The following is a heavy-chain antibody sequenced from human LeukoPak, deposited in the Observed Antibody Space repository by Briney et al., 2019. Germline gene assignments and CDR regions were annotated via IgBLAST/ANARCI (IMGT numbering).Heavy chain of an antibody. Sequence: ASVKVSCKAPGYTFTSYGISWVRQAPGQGLEWMGWISAYNGNTNYAQKLQGRVTMTTDTSTSTAYMELRSLRSDDTAVYYCARQKDVLLWFGECDFDYWGQGTLVTVSS. CDR2: ISAYNGNT. CDR3: ARQKDVLLWFGECDFDY. V-gene: IGHV1-18*01. J-gene: IGHJ4*02. D-gene: IGHD3-10*01. CDR1: GYTFTSYG.